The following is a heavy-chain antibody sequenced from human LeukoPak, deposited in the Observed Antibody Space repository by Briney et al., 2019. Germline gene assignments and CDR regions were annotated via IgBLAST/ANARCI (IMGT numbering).Heavy chain of an antibody. CDR1: GFTFSSYS. J-gene: IGHJ4*02. CDR2: ISSSSSYI. D-gene: IGHD6-13*01. Sequence: GGSLRLSCAASGFTFSSYSMNWVRQAPGKGLEWVSSISSSSSYIYYADSVKGRFTISRDNAKNSLYLQMNSLRAEDTAVYYCARDGIAAAGTPGLSLRWGQGTLVTVSS. CDR3: ARDGIAAAGTPGLSLR. V-gene: IGHV3-21*01.